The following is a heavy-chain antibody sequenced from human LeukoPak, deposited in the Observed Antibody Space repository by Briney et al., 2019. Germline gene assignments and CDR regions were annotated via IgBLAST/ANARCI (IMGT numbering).Heavy chain of an antibody. CDR2: INTNTGNP. D-gene: IGHD2-2*01. Sequence: ASVKVSFTASGYTFSSYVLNWVRQAPGQGLEWMGWINTNTGNPTYAQGFTGRFVFSLDTSVSAAYLQISSLKAEDTAVYYCARVVPAARVDYHYYGMDVWGPGTTVTVSS. J-gene: IGHJ6*02. V-gene: IGHV7-4-1*02. CDR3: ARVVPAARVDYHYYGMDV. CDR1: GYTFSSYV.